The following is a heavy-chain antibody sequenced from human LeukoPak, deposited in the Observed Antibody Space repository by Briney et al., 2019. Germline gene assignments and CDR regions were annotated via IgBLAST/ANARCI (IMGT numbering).Heavy chain of an antibody. D-gene: IGHD3-22*01. CDR2: INPTGGST. J-gene: IGHJ5*02. CDR3: ARQGRSGSYSAFSWFDP. CDR1: GYAFTTYY. V-gene: IGHV1-46*01. Sequence: ASVKVSCKASGYAFTTYYMHWVRQAPGKGLEWMGKINPTGGSTTYAQKFQGRVTMTRDMSTNTVYMELSSLRSEDTAVYYCARQGRSGSYSAFSWFDPWGQGTLVTVSS.